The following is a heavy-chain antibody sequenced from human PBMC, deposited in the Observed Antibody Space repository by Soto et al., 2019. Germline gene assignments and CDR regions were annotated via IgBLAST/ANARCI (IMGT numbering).Heavy chain of an antibody. Sequence: SETLSLTCSIYSGSFSGYYWSWIRQPPGKGLEWIGEISQSGNTNYSPSLKSRVSISIDTSKKQFSLNLASVSAADTAVYYCARAPKVSGSSQTRPDFWGQGTLVTV. CDR2: ISQSGNT. J-gene: IGHJ4*02. CDR3: ARAPKVSGSSQTRPDF. CDR1: SGSFSGYY. D-gene: IGHD6-6*01. V-gene: IGHV4-34*01.